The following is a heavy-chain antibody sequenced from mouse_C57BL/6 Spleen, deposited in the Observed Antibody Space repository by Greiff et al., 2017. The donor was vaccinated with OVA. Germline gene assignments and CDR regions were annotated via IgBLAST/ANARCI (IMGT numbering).Heavy chain of an antibody. CDR3: ARGEDYYGSSWRAMDD. CDR1: GYTFTSYW. CDR2: IYPNSGST. D-gene: IGHD1-1*01. J-gene: IGHJ4*01. Sequence: QVQLQQPGAELVKPGASVKLSCKASGYTFTSYWMHWVKQRPGQGLEWIGMIYPNSGSTNYNEKFKGKATLTADKSSRTAYMQLSSLTSEDSAVYYCARGEDYYGSSWRAMDDWGQGTSVTVSS. V-gene: IGHV1-64*01.